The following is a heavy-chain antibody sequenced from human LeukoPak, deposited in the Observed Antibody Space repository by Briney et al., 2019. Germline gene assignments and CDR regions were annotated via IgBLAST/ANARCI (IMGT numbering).Heavy chain of an antibody. CDR3: ARGRFYYDSSDYSDAFDI. D-gene: IGHD3-22*01. Sequence: GGSLRLSCAASGFTFSSYAMSWVRQAPGKGLEWVSAISASGGNTYFADSVKGQFTISRDNSKNTLYLQMNSLRAEDTAVYYCARGRFYYDSSDYSDAFDIWGQGTMVTVSS. J-gene: IGHJ3*02. V-gene: IGHV3-23*01. CDR1: GFTFSSYA. CDR2: ISASGGNT.